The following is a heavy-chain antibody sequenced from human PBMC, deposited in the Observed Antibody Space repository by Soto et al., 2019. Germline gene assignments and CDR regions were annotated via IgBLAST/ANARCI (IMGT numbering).Heavy chain of an antibody. CDR2: INPSGGST. J-gene: IGHJ3*02. CDR1: GYTFTSYY. V-gene: IGHV1-46*01. D-gene: IGHD3-22*01. CDR3: ARAFHLDYYDSSAPAFDI. Sequence: GAXVKVSCKASGYTFTSYYMHWVRQAPGQGLEWMGIINPSGGSTSYAQKFQGRVTMTRDTSTSTVYMELSSLRSEDTAVYYCARAFHLDYYDSSAPAFDIWGQGTMVTVS.